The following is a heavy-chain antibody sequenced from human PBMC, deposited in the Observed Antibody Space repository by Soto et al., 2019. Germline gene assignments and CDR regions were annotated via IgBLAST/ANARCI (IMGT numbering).Heavy chain of an antibody. V-gene: IGHV1-69*01. CDR1: GGTFSSYA. CDR3: ARVMITMVRGVIRHDAFDI. J-gene: IGHJ3*02. Sequence: QVQLVQSGAEVKKPGSSVKVSCKASGGTFSSYAISWVRQAPVQGLEWMGGIIPSFVTANYAQKFQGRVTITADESTSTAYMELSRLRSDDTAVYYCARVMITMVRGVIRHDAFDIWCQGTMVTVS. D-gene: IGHD3-10*01. CDR2: IIPSFVTA.